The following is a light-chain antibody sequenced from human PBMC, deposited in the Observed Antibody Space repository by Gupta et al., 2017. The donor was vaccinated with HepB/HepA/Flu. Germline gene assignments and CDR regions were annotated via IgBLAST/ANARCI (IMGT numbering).Light chain of an antibody. CDR3: SSYTSTTTLVV. CDR2: DVS. Sequence: QSALTQPASVSGSPGQSITISCTGTSSDVGAYNYVSWYQQHPGKAPKLMIYDVSNRPSGVSNRFSGSKSGNTASLTISGLQAEDEADYYGSSYTSTTTLVVFGGGTKLSVL. J-gene: IGLJ2*01. CDR1: SSDVGAYNY. V-gene: IGLV2-14*01.